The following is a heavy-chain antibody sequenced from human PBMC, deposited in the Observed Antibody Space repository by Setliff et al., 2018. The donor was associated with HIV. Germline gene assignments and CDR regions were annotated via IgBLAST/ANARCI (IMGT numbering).Heavy chain of an antibody. D-gene: IGHD6-13*01. CDR1: GFIFSNAR. CDR3: MDFAIAGAWDY. Sequence: GGSLRLSCAASGFIFSNARMNWVRQVPGKGLEWVGHIKKKGDGGTTEYATPVKGRFTISRDDSENMLYLQMNDLKTEDTAVYYCMDFAIAGAWDYWGQGTLVTVSS. V-gene: IGHV3-15*01. CDR2: IKKKGDGGTT. J-gene: IGHJ4*02.